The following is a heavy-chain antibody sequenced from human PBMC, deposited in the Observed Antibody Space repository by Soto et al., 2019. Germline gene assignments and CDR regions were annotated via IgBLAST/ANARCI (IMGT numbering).Heavy chain of an antibody. J-gene: IGHJ4*02. Sequence: ASVKVSCKVSGYTLTELSMHWVRQAPGKGLEWMGGFDPEDGETIYAQKFQGRVTMTEDTSTDTAYMELSSLRSEDTAVYYCATHQRGYLYYYDSSDYSSNFDYWGQRTLVTVSS. D-gene: IGHD3-22*01. CDR2: FDPEDGET. CDR1: GYTLTELS. V-gene: IGHV1-24*01. CDR3: ATHQRGYLYYYDSSDYSSNFDY.